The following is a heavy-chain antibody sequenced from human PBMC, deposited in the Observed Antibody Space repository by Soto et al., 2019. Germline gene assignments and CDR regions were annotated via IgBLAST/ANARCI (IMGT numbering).Heavy chain of an antibody. CDR2: INAGNGNT. J-gene: IGHJ4*02. CDR3: ARAGFDWNYVPFYSDY. Sequence: ASVKVSCKASGYTFTSYAMHWVRQAPGQRLEWMGWINAGNGNTKYSQKFQGRVTITRDTSASTAYMELSSLRSEDTAVYYCARAGFDWNYVPFYSDYWGQGTLLTVSS. CDR1: GYTFTSYA. V-gene: IGHV1-3*01. D-gene: IGHD1-7*01.